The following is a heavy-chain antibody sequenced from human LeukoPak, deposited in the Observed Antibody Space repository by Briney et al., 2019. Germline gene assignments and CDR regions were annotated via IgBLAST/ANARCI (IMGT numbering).Heavy chain of an antibody. J-gene: IGHJ4*02. CDR2: IYYSGST. CDR3: ARHLNPFDY. Sequence: SETLSLTCTVSGGSISSSSYYWGWIRQPPGKGLEWIGRIYYSGSTYYNPSLKSRVTISVGTSKNQSSLKLSSVTAANTAVYYCARHLNPFDYWGKETLVTVSS. V-gene: IGHV4-39*01. CDR1: GGSISSSSYY.